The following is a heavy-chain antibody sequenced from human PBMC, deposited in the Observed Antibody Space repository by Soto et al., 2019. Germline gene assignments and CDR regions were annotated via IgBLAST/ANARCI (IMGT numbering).Heavy chain of an antibody. CDR1: GYTFTGYY. CDR3: ARDPHSGYGGFDY. CDR2: INPNSGGT. Sequence: ASVKVSCKASGYTFTGYYMHWVRQAPGQGLEWMGWINPNSGGTNYAQKFQGRVTMTRDTSISTAHMELSRLRSDDTAVYYCARDPHSGYGGFDYWGQGTLVTVSS. V-gene: IGHV1-2*02. D-gene: IGHD5-12*01. J-gene: IGHJ4*02.